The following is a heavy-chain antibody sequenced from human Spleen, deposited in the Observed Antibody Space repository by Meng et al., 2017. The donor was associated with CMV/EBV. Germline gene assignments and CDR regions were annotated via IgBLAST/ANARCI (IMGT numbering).Heavy chain of an antibody. Sequence: SETLSLTCSVSGYSISSGYYWGWIRQSPGKGLEWIGSVYRSGTSYRNPSLKSRVTMSIDTSKNQFSLKLSSVTAADTAVYYCARGPLAGPYDYWGQGTLVPFSS. V-gene: IGHV4-38-2*01. CDR1: GYSISSGYY. J-gene: IGHJ4*02. D-gene: IGHD6-19*01. CDR2: VYRSGTS. CDR3: ARGPLAGPYDY.